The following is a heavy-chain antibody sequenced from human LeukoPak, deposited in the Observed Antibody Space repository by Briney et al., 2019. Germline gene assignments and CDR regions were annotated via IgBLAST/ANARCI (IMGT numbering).Heavy chain of an antibody. CDR2: IYYSGST. J-gene: IGHJ5*02. Sequence: SETLSLTCTVSGGSISSYYWSWIRQPPGKGLEWIGYIYYSGSTNYNPSLKSRVTISVDTSKNQFSLKLSSVTAADTAVYYCARDSIAVAGTSLGWFDPWGQGTLVTVSS. CDR1: GGSISSYY. V-gene: IGHV4-59*01. D-gene: IGHD6-19*01. CDR3: ARDSIAVAGTSLGWFDP.